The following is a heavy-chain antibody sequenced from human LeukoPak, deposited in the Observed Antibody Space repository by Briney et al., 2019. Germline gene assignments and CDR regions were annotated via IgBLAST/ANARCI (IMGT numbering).Heavy chain of an antibody. V-gene: IGHV4-59*01. J-gene: IGHJ4*02. CDR3: ARVGRYDFWSGVDYFDY. CDR2: IYYSGST. CDR1: GYSISSYY. D-gene: IGHD3-3*01. Sequence: SETLSLTCAVSGYSISSYYWSWIRQPPGKGLEWIGYIYYSGSTNYNPSLKSRVTISVDTSKNQFSLKLSSVTAADTAVYYCARVGRYDFWSGVDYFDYWGQGTLVTVSS.